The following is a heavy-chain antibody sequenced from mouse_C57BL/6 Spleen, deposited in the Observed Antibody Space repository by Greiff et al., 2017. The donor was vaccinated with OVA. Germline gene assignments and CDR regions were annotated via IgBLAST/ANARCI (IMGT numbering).Heavy chain of an antibody. CDR2: ISDGGSYT. J-gene: IGHJ2*01. CDR3: ARDSRYFDY. V-gene: IGHV5-4*01. Sequence: EVQVVESGGGLVKPGGSLKLSCAASGFTFSSYAMSWVRQTPEKRLEWVATISDGGSYTYYPDNVKGRFTISRDNAKNNLYLQMSHLKSEDTAMYYCARDSRYFDYWGQGTTLTVSS. CDR1: GFTFSSYA.